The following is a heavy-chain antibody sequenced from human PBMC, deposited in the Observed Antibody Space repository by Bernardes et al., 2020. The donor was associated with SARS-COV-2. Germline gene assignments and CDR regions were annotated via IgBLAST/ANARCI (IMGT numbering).Heavy chain of an antibody. Sequence: GGSLRLSCAASGFTFSSYGMTWVRQAPGKGLEWVSTISYNGATTKYTKSVKDRFTISRDNSKYTLYLQMNSLRADDTAIYYCVKEGPLLSGDSSPYYFDYWGQGTLVTLSS. CDR1: GFTFSSYG. CDR3: VKEGPLLSGDSSPYYFDY. CDR2: ISYNGATT. D-gene: IGHD3-3*01. J-gene: IGHJ4*02. V-gene: IGHV3-23*01.